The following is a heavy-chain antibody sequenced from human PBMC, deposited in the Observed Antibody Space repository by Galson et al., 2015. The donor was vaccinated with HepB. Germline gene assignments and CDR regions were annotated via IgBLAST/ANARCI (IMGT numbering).Heavy chain of an antibody. J-gene: IGHJ4*02. CDR2: ISYDGSNK. CDR1: GFTFSSYA. D-gene: IGHD6-19*01. Sequence: SLRLSCAASGFTFSSYAMHWVRQAPGKGLEWVAVISYDGSNKYYADSVKGRFTISRDNSKNTLYLQMNSLRAEDTAVYYCARDRGSGAYFDCWGQGTLVTVSS. V-gene: IGHV3-30-3*01. CDR3: ARDRGSGAYFDC.